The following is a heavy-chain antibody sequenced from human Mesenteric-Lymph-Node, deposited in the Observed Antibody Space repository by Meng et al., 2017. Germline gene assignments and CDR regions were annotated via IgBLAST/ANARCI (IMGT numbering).Heavy chain of an antibody. J-gene: IGHJ4*02. Sequence: EGQLLDSGADLVQPGGSLRLSCESSGFAFSSYAMSWVRQAPGKGLGWVSVIEAWGDTYYADSVKGRFTISRDNSMNTLYLQMNSLRTEDTAVYYCAKDYIVGATDLFDYWGQGTLVTVSS. V-gene: IGHV3-23*01. CDR2: IEAWGDT. CDR3: AKDYIVGATDLFDY. CDR1: GFAFSSYA. D-gene: IGHD1-26*01.